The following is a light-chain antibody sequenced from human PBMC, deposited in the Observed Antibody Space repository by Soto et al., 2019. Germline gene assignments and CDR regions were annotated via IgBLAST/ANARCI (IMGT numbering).Light chain of an antibody. CDR3: QQYGSSEII. V-gene: IGKV1-5*02. Sequence: VEVRQTPATLSASVGDRVTIICRASQSISSWLAWYQQKPGKAPKLLIYDASSLESGVPSSFSGSGSGTEFTLTIRRLEPEDFAVFYCQQYGSSEIIFGQGTRLEIK. J-gene: IGKJ5*01. CDR1: QSISSW. CDR2: DAS.